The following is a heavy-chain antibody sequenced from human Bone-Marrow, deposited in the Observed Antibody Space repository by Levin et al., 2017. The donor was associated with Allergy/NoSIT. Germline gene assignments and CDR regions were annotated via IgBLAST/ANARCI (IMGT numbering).Heavy chain of an antibody. CDR1: GFTISSYG. CDR2: ISRSGDTT. D-gene: IGHD1-14*01. J-gene: IGHJ4*02. V-gene: IGHV3-23*01. Sequence: GESLKISCADSGFTISSYGMSWVRQAPGKGLEWVSTISRSGDTTYYADSVRGRFTISRDNSKNTLYLQVNGLRAEDTAVYYCAKATGKLADWGQGTLVTVSS. CDR3: AKATGKLAD.